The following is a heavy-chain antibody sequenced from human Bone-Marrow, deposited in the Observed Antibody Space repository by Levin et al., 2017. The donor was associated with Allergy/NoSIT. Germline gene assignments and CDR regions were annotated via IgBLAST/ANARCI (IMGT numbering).Heavy chain of an antibody. V-gene: IGHV3-23*01. CDR2: IGGNGATT. CDR3: AKRLSSWYYFDY. CDR1: GFTFSSYA. D-gene: IGHD6-13*01. Sequence: GGSLRLSCAASGFTFSSYAMNWVRQAPGKGLEWVSVIGGNGATTYYADSVKGRFTISRDNSKNTVYLQMNSLRAEDTAVYYCAKRLSSWYYFDYWGQGTLVTVSS. J-gene: IGHJ4*02.